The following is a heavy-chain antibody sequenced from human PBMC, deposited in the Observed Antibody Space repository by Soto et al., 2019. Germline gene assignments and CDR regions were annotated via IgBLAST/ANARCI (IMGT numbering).Heavy chain of an antibody. J-gene: IGHJ4*02. CDR1: GGSISNYY. D-gene: IGHD6-19*01. Sequence: TSETLSLTCTVSGGSISNYYWSWIRQPPGKGLEWIGYIYYSGSTSYNPSLKSRVTISVDTSKNQFSLKLSSVTAADTAVYYCARDRSGLLRWGQGTLVTVSS. CDR3: ARDRSGLLR. V-gene: IGHV4-59*01. CDR2: IYYSGST.